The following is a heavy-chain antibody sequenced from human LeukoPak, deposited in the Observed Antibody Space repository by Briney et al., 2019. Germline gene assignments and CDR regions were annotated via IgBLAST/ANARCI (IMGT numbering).Heavy chain of an antibody. CDR1: GFTFSSYA. Sequence: GGSLRLSCAASGFTFSSYAMHWVRQAPGKGLEWVAVISYDGSNKYYADSVKGRFTISGNNSKNTLYLQMNSLRAEDTAVYYCAKDGVAVADEGEWYYFDYWGQGTLVTVSS. J-gene: IGHJ4*02. CDR2: ISYDGSNK. V-gene: IGHV3-30-3*01. D-gene: IGHD6-19*01. CDR3: AKDGVAVADEGEWYYFDY.